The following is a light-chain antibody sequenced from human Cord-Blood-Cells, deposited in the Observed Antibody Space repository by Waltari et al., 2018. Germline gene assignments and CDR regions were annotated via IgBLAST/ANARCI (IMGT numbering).Light chain of an antibody. V-gene: IGKV4-1*01. CDR2: WAS. J-gene: IGKJ1*01. Sequence: DIVMTKSPDSLAVSLGERATIKCKSSQSVLYSSNNKNYLAWYQQKPGQPPKLLIYWASTRESGVPDRFSGSGSGTDFTLTISSLQAEDVAVYYCQQYYSTPPTFGQGTKVEIK. CDR1: QSVLYSSNNKNY. CDR3: QQYYSTPPT.